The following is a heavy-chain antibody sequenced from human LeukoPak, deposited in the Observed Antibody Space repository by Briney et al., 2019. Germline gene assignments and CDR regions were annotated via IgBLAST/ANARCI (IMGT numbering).Heavy chain of an antibody. CDR3: ARHFNGASCLIKSVDI. D-gene: IGHD2-15*01. J-gene: IGHJ3*02. Sequence: GGSLRLSCSASGFTFSSYDMTGVRQAPGKGLEWVSAISGSGGSTSYADSVKGRCTISRDNSKNTLFLQMNSLRAEDTAVYYCARHFNGASCLIKSVDIWGQGTLVTVSS. CDR1: GFTFSSYD. CDR2: ISGSGGST. V-gene: IGHV3-23*01.